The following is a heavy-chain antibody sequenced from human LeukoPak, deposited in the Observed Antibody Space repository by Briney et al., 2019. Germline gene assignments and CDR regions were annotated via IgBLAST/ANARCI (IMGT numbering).Heavy chain of an antibody. D-gene: IGHD3-16*01. CDR3: ARERGGSKLSGLYGRDYYYMDV. CDR1: GGSISSSSYY. CDR2: IYYSGST. Sequence: PSETLSLTCTVSGGSISSSSYYWGWIRQPPGKGLEWIGSIYYSGSTYYNPFLKSRVTISVDTSKNQFSLKLSSVTAADTAVYFCARERGGSKLSGLYGRDYYYMDVWGKGTTVTVSS. J-gene: IGHJ6*03. V-gene: IGHV4-39*07.